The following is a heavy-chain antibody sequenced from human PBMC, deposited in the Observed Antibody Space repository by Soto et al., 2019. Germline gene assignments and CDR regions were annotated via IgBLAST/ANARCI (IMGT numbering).Heavy chain of an antibody. V-gene: IGHV1-69*12. D-gene: IGHD6-13*01. CDR2: IIPIFGTA. CDR3: ARETGGYSSSWSAGLYYYYGMDV. CDR1: GGTFSSYA. Sequence: QVQLVQSGAEVKKPGSSVKVSCKASGGTFSSYAISWVRQAPGQGLEWMGGIIPIFGTANYAQKFQGRVTIYADESTSTAYMELGSPRSEETAVYYCARETGGYSSSWSAGLYYYYGMDVWGQGTTVTVSS. J-gene: IGHJ6*02.